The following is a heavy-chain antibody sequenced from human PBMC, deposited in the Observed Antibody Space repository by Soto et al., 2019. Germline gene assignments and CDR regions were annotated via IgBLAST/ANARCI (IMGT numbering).Heavy chain of an antibody. J-gene: IGHJ4*02. CDR3: ATLRDWNGLRGVFDY. V-gene: IGHV1-24*01. CDR1: GYTLTELS. D-gene: IGHD1-1*01. CDR2: FDPEDGET. Sequence: GASVKVSCKVSGYTLTELSMHWVRQAPGKGLEWMGGFDPEDGETIYAQKFQGRVTMTEDTSTDTAYMELSSLRSEDTAVYYCATLRDWNGLRGVFDYWGQGTLVTVSS.